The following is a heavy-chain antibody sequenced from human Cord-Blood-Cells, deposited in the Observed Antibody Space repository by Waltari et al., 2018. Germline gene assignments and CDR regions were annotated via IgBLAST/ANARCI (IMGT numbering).Heavy chain of an antibody. CDR2: MNPNSGNT. D-gene: IGHD3-3*01. CDR3: ARPDFWSGSVYYGMDV. V-gene: IGHV1-8*01. J-gene: IGHJ6*02. CDR1: GSTFTSYD. Sequence: QVQLVQSGAEVKKPGASVKVSCKASGSTFTSYDINWVRQATGQGLEWMGWMNPNSGNTGYAQKFQGRVTMTRNTSISTAYMELSSLRSEDTAVYYCARPDFWSGSVYYGMDVWGQGTTVTVSS.